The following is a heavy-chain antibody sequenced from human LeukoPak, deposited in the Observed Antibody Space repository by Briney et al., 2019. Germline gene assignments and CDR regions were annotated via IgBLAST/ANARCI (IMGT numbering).Heavy chain of an antibody. CDR3: AKAVLGAGAPVDC. V-gene: IGHV3-23*01. D-gene: IGHD3-10*01. CDR1: GFTFSSYA. J-gene: IGHJ4*02. CDR2: ISGSSVST. Sequence: GGSLRLSCAASGFTFSSYAMSWVRQAPGKGLEWVSAISGSSVSTHYADSVKGRFTISRDNSKNTLYLQMNSLRAEDTAVYYCAKAVLGAGAPVDCWGQGTLVTVSS.